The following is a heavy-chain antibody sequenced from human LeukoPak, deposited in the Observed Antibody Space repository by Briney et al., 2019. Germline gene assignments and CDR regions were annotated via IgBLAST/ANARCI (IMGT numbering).Heavy chain of an antibody. Sequence: ASVKVSCKVSGSTLTKLSMHWVRPAPGQGLRWMGGFDPDDGETIYAPKFKGRVTLTEDTSTDTAYMELRSLRSEDTALYYCAAGNVDTAFFFDYWGQGTLVTVSS. V-gene: IGHV1-24*01. CDR2: FDPDDGET. CDR1: GSTLTKLS. J-gene: IGHJ4*02. D-gene: IGHD5-18*01. CDR3: AAGNVDTAFFFDY.